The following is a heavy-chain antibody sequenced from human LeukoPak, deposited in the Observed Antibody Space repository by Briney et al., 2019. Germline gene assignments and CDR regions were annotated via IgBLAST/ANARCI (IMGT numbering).Heavy chain of an antibody. CDR3: AREGLNMVRGVIPKEAWGWFDP. D-gene: IGHD3-10*01. CDR1: GDSITSSNYY. Sequence: SETLSLTCTVSGDSITSSNYYWGWFRQSPGKGPEWIGSIYSSGSTYYSPSLKSRVTISVATSKNQFSLTVSSVTAADTAVYYCAREGLNMVRGVIPKEAWGWFDPWGQGTLVTVSS. J-gene: IGHJ5*02. V-gene: IGHV4-39*07. CDR2: IYSSGST.